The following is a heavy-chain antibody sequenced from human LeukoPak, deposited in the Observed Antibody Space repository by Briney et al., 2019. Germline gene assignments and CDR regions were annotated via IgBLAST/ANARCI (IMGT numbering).Heavy chain of an antibody. CDR1: GGSISSGDYS. CDR2: IYHSGST. J-gene: IGHJ4*02. V-gene: IGHV4-30-2*01. Sequence: SETLSLTCSVSGGSISSGDYSWSWIRQPPGKGLEWIGYIYHSGSTYYNPSLKSRVTISVDRSKSQFSLRLSSVTAADTAVYYCASVYGSGSYLGYWGPGTLVTVSS. D-gene: IGHD3-10*01. CDR3: ASVYGSGSYLGY.